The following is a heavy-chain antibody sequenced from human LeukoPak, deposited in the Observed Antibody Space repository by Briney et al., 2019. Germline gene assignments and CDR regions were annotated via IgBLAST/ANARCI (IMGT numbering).Heavy chain of an antibody. CDR2: IYHSGST. CDR3: ARDPYSRGPNWFDP. CDR1: GGSISSGGYY. Sequence: PSQTLSLTCTVSGGSISSGGYYWSWIRQPPGKGLEWIGYIYHSGSTYYNPSLKSRVTISVDRSKNQFSLKLSSVTAADTAVYYCARDPYSRGPNWFDPWGQGTLVTVSS. V-gene: IGHV4-30-2*01. J-gene: IGHJ5*02. D-gene: IGHD2-21*01.